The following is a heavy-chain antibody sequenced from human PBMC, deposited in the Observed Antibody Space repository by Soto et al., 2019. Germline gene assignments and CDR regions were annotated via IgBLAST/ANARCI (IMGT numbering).Heavy chain of an antibody. Sequence: EVQLLESGGGLVQPGGSLRLSCAASGFTFSSYAMNWIRQAPGKGLEWVSVISGSGGSTFYADSVKGRFTISRDNSKNTLYLQMNSLRVEDTAVYYCAKGQQLLVPGGYYFDYWGQGTLVTVSS. V-gene: IGHV3-23*01. D-gene: IGHD6-19*01. CDR1: GFTFSSYA. CDR3: AKGQQLLVPGGYYFDY. J-gene: IGHJ4*02. CDR2: ISGSGGST.